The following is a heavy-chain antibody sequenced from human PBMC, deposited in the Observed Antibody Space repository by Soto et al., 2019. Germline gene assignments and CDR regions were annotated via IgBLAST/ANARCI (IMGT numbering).Heavy chain of an antibody. Sequence: QVQLVQSGAEVKKPGSSVKVSCKASGGTFSSYAISWVRQAPGQGLEWMGGIIPIFGTANYAQNFQGRVTITADKSTSTAYLELSSLRSEDTAVYSCARGETYYYDSSGYYYGYYYYGMDVWGQGTTVTVSS. V-gene: IGHV1-69*06. J-gene: IGHJ6*02. CDR2: IIPIFGTA. D-gene: IGHD3-22*01. CDR1: GGTFSSYA. CDR3: ARGETYYYDSSGYYYGYYYYGMDV.